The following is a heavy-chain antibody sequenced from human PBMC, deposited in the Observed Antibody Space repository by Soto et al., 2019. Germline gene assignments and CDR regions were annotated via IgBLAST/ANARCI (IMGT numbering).Heavy chain of an antibody. CDR1: GGSFSGYY. D-gene: IGHD1-20*01. Sequence: PSETLSLTCAVYGGSFSGYYWSWIRQPPGKGLEWIGEINHSGSTNYNPSLKSRVTISVDTSKNQFSLKLSSVTAADTAVYYCARENITGRAPWYWGQGALVTVSS. V-gene: IGHV4-34*01. J-gene: IGHJ4*02. CDR2: INHSGST. CDR3: ARENITGRAPWY.